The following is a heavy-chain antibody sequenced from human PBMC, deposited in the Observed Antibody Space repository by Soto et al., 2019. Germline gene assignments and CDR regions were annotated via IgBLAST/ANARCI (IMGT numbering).Heavy chain of an antibody. CDR2: ISYDGSNK. D-gene: IGHD6-19*01. V-gene: IGHV3-30*03. CDR1: GFTFSSYG. CDR3: ATESWVAGTKYYFDY. Sequence: QVQLVESGGGVVQPGRSVRLSCAASGFTFSSYGMHWVRQAPGKGLEWVAVISYDGSNKYYADSVKGRFTISRDNSKNTLYLEMNSLRAEDTGVYYGATESWVAGTKYYFDYWGQGTLVTVSS. J-gene: IGHJ4*02.